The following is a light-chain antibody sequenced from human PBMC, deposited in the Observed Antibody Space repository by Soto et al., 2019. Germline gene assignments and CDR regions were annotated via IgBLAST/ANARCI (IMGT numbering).Light chain of an antibody. Sequence: EIVLIQSPSTLPLSPGERATLPCGASQSVSSNYLGWYQQKRGLARRLVRYEASNRATGIPDRFSGSGSGTDFTLTISRLEPEDFAVYYCQQYGSSRTFGQGTKV. J-gene: IGKJ1*01. CDR1: QSVSSNY. CDR2: EAS. CDR3: QQYGSSRT. V-gene: IGKV3D-20*01.